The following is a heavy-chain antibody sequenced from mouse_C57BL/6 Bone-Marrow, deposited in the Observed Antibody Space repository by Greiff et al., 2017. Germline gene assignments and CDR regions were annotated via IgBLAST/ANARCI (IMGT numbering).Heavy chain of an antibody. CDR3: TSLAGPLDY. CDR1: GFNIKDDY. D-gene: IGHD4-1*01. V-gene: IGHV14-4*01. CDR2: IDPENGDT. Sequence: EVQLQQSGAELVRPGASVKLSCTASGFNIKDDYMHWVKQRPEQGLEWIGWIDPENGDTECAPKFQGKATITADTSSTTAYLRLSSLTSEDPAVYYCTSLAGPLDYWGQGTTLTVSS. J-gene: IGHJ2*01.